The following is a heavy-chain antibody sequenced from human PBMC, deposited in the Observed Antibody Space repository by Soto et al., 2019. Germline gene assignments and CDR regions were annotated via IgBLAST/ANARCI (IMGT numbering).Heavy chain of an antibody. D-gene: IGHD1-7*01. CDR3: VRLFSNFWSFLDT. V-gene: IGHV4-30-2*01. Sequence: KPSETLSLTCTVSGDSLTFGVSSWAWIRQPPGKGLEWIGNIYHSGSTYYNPSLRSRVTMSVDRSKNQFSLKLSSVTAADTAVYYCVRLFSNFWSFLDTWGQGSMVTVSS. CDR1: GDSLTFGVSS. CDR2: IYHSGST. J-gene: IGHJ4*02.